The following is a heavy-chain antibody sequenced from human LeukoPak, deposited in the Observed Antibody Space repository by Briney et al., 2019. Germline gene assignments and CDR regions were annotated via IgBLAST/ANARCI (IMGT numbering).Heavy chain of an antibody. V-gene: IGHV3-48*03. Sequence: PGGSLRLSCAASGFTFNNYEMNWVRQAPGKGLEWVSYISSSCSTIYYADSVKGRFTISRDNAKNSLYLQINSLRAEDTAVYYCARGPTYYYGSGPYYYYYMDVWGKGTTVTVSS. J-gene: IGHJ6*03. CDR1: GFTFNNYE. D-gene: IGHD3-10*01. CDR2: ISSSCSTI. CDR3: ARGPTYYYGSGPYYYYYMDV.